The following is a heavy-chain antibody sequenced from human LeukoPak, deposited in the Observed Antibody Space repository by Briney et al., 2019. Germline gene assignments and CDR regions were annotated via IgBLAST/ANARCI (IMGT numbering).Heavy chain of an antibody. V-gene: IGHV4-39*01. D-gene: IGHD6-19*01. J-gene: IGHJ3*02. Sequence: PSETLSLTCSVSGGSISSSTYYWGWIRQPPGKGLEWIGSIYYSGSTYYSPSLKSRVTISVDTSKNQFSLKLTSVTAADTAVYYCARGVGSSGWYGSDAFDIWGQGTMVTVSS. CDR3: ARGVGSSGWYGSDAFDI. CDR2: IYYSGST. CDR1: GGSISSSTYY.